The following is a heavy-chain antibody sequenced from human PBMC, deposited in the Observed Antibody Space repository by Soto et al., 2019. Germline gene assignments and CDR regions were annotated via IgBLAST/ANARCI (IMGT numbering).Heavy chain of an antibody. J-gene: IGHJ4*02. CDR2: FDPEDGET. CDR1: GYTLTELS. V-gene: IGHV1-24*01. CDR3: ATVLPDYYDSSGYPGSYFDY. Sequence: GASVKVSCKVSGYTLTELSMHWVRQAPGEGLEWMGGFDPEDGETIYAQKFQGRVTMTEDTSTDTAYMELSSLRSEDTAVYYCATVLPDYYDSSGYPGSYFDYWGQGTLVTVS. D-gene: IGHD3-22*01.